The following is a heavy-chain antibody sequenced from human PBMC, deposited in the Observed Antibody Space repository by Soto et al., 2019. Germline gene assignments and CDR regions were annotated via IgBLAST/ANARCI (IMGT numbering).Heavy chain of an antibody. J-gene: IGHJ6*02. CDR1: GFTFGTYS. D-gene: IGHD3-3*01. Sequence: SLGLSCAGSGFTFGTYSMNWVRQAAGKGLEWIAYISYDSDTIQYADSVKGRFTISRDNAKNSLYLQMNSLRDEDTAVYYCARLYYDYVWGQGTTVTVSS. CDR2: ISYDSDTI. CDR3: ARLYYDYV. V-gene: IGHV3-48*02.